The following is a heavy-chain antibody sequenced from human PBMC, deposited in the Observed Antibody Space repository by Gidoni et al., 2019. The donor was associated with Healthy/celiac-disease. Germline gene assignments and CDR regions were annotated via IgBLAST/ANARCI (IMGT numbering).Heavy chain of an antibody. CDR3: VAPDIVVVPAARNYYGMDV. CDR1: GFTFDDYA. Sequence: EVQLVESGGGLVQPGRSLRLSCAASGFTFDDYAMHWVRQAPGKGLEWVLGISWNSGSIGYADSVKGRFTISRDNAKNSLYLQMNSLRAEDTALYYCVAPDIVVVPAARNYYGMDVWGQGTTVTVSS. D-gene: IGHD2-2*01. CDR2: ISWNSGSI. V-gene: IGHV3-9*01. J-gene: IGHJ6*02.